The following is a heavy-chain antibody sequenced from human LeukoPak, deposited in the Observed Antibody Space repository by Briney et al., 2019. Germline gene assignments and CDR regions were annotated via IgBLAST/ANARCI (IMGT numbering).Heavy chain of an antibody. Sequence: PGRSLRLSCAASGFTFSSYAMHWVRQAPGKGLEYVSAISSNGGSTYYANSVKGRFTISRDNSKNTLYLQMGSLRAEDMAVYYCARVVGGGNFDYWGQGTLVTVSS. CDR3: ARVVGGGNFDY. D-gene: IGHD2-2*01. CDR2: ISSNGGST. V-gene: IGHV3-64*01. CDR1: GFTFSSYA. J-gene: IGHJ4*02.